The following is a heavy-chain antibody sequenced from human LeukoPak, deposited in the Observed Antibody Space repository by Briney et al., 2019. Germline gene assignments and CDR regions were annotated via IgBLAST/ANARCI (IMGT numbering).Heavy chain of an antibody. V-gene: IGHV1-18*01. D-gene: IGHD3-10*01. CDR1: GYTFTTYG. CDR3: ARGHWEGSGSYYHDQDS. CDR2: ISAYNGNT. J-gene: IGHJ4*02. Sequence: ASVKVSCKASGYTFTTYGITWVRQAPGQGLEWMGWISAYNGNTNYAQKLQGRVTMTTDTSTSTAYMELRSLRSDDTAVYYCARGHWEGSGSYYHDQDSWGQGTPVTVSS.